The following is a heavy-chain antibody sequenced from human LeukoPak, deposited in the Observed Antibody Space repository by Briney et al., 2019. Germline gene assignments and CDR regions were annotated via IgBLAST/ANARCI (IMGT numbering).Heavy chain of an antibody. D-gene: IGHD3-3*01. CDR1: GYTFTSYG. V-gene: IGHV1-18*01. Sequence: ASVKVSCKASGYTFTSYGISWVRQAPGQGLEWMGWISAYNGNTNYAQKLQGRVTMTTDTSTSTAYMELRSLRSDDTAVYYCARTPETYHDFWCGYSKRNYYYYGMDVWGQGTTVTVSS. CDR2: ISAYNGNT. CDR3: ARTPETYHDFWCGYSKRNYYYYGMDV. J-gene: IGHJ6*02.